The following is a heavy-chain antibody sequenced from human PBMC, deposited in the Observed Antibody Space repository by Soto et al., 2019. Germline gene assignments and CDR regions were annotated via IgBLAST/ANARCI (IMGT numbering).Heavy chain of an antibody. D-gene: IGHD2-15*01. CDR3: AKTQPDIVVVVAATPTAAFDI. Sequence: GGSLRLSCAASGFTFSSYAMSWVRQAPGKGLEWVSAISGSGGSTYYADSVKGRFTISRDNSKNTLYLQMNSLRAEDTAVYYCAKTQPDIVVVVAATPTAAFDIWGQGTMVTVSS. J-gene: IGHJ3*02. V-gene: IGHV3-23*01. CDR2: ISGSGGST. CDR1: GFTFSSYA.